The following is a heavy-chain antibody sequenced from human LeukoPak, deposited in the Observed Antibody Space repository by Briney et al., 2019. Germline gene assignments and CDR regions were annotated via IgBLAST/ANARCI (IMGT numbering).Heavy chain of an antibody. CDR2: IYYSGST. D-gene: IGHD3-10*01. CDR3: ASQKLLWFGEFFYYYYYYMDV. Sequence: PETLSLTCTVSGGSISSSSYYWGWIRQPPGKGLEWIGSIYYSGSTYYNPSLKSRVTISVDTSKNQFSLKLSSVTAADTAVYYCASQKLLWFGEFFYYYYYYMDVWGKGTTVTISS. CDR1: GGSISSSSYY. V-gene: IGHV4-39*01. J-gene: IGHJ6*03.